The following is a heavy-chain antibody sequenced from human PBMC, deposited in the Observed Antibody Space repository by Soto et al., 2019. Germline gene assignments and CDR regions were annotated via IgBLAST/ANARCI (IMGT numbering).Heavy chain of an antibody. CDR2: LYYSGNT. CDR3: ARVGGVAARTFDY. V-gene: IGHV4-59*01. Sequence: SETLSLTCTVSGGSISPFYWSWVRQPPGKGLEWIGYLYYSGNTNYSPSLKSRVTISVDASKNQVSLRLTSVTAADTAVYYCARVGGVAARTFDYWGQGTVVTVSS. CDR1: GGSISPFY. J-gene: IGHJ4*02. D-gene: IGHD2-15*01.